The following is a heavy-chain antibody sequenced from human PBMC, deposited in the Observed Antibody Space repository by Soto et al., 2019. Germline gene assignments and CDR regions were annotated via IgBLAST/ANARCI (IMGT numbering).Heavy chain of an antibody. J-gene: IGHJ4*02. V-gene: IGHV4-30-2*01. Sequence: SETLSLTCAVSGGSISSGGYSWSWIRQPPGKGLEWIGYIYRSGGTYYNPSLKSRVTISVDRSKNQFSLKLSSVTAADTAVYYCARGVPTVPYFDYWGPGTLLTVSS. CDR2: IYRSGGT. D-gene: IGHD4-17*01. CDR1: GGSISSGGYS. CDR3: ARGVPTVPYFDY.